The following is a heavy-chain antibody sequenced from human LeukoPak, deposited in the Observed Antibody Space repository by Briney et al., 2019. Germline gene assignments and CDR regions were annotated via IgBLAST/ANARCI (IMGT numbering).Heavy chain of an antibody. V-gene: IGHV4-38-2*02. CDR1: GYSISSGYY. CDR3: ARGYSSSWYYNWFDP. D-gene: IGHD6-13*01. Sequence: PSETLSLTCTVSGYSISSGYYWAWLRQSPGKGLEWIGYVYHDGRTYYNPSLKSRVTISVDTSTNQFSLKLSSVTATDTALYYCARGYSSSWYYNWFDPWGQGTLVTVSS. CDR2: VYHDGRT. J-gene: IGHJ5*02.